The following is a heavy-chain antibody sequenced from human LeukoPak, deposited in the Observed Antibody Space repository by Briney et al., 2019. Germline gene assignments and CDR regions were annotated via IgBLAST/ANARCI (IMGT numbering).Heavy chain of an antibody. CDR1: GFTVSSNY. Sequence: GGSLRLSCAASGFTVSSNYMSWVRQAPGKGLEWVSVIYSGGSTYYADSVKGRFTISRDNSKNTLYLQMNSLRAEDTAVYYCAKDVRCSGGSCYPGSWFDPWGQGTLVTVSS. D-gene: IGHD2-15*01. CDR3: AKDVRCSGGSCYPGSWFDP. CDR2: IYSGGST. V-gene: IGHV3-66*02. J-gene: IGHJ5*02.